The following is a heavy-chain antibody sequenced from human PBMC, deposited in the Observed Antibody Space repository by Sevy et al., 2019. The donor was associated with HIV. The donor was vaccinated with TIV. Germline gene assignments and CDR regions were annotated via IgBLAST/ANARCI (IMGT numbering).Heavy chain of an antibody. CDR1: GFTFSNAW. Sequence: GGSLRLSCAASGFTFSNAWMSWVRQAPGKGLEWVGRIKSKTDGGTTDYAAPVKGRFTISRDDSKNTLYLQMNSLKTEDTAVDYCTTDPITMVRGTEYWGQGTLVTVSS. J-gene: IGHJ4*02. D-gene: IGHD3-10*01. CDR2: IKSKTDGGTT. V-gene: IGHV3-15*01. CDR3: TTDPITMVRGTEY.